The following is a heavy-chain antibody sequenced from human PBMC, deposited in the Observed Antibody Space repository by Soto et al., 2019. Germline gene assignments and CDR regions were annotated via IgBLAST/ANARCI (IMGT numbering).Heavy chain of an antibody. D-gene: IGHD1-26*01. CDR2: INHSGVT. Sequence: SETLSLTCAVYGASFSGYFCTWIRQPPGKGLEWIGEINHSGVTRYNPSLKSRLTISGHTSRGQFSLNLSSVTAADTAVYYCARHSGTYYDPFHIWGQGTMVTVSS. CDR3: ARHSGTYYDPFHI. V-gene: IGHV4-34*01. CDR1: GASFSGYF. J-gene: IGHJ3*02.